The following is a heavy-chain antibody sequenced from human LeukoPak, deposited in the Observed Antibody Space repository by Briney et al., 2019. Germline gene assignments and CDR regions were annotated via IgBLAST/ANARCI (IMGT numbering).Heavy chain of an antibody. J-gene: IGHJ4*02. CDR3: ARGSSGSSGWVDY. Sequence: ASVKVSCKASGYTFTTYAMHWVRQAPGQRLEWMGWINAGNGNTKYSQKFQGRVTITRDTSASTAYMELNSLRSEDTAVYYCARGSSGSSGWVDYWGQGTLVTVSS. V-gene: IGHV1-3*01. CDR1: GYTFTTYA. CDR2: INAGNGNT. D-gene: IGHD6-19*01.